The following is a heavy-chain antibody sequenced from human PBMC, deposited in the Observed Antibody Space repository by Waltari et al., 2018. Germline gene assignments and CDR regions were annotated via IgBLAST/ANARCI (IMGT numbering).Heavy chain of an antibody. D-gene: IGHD3-9*01. J-gene: IGHJ4*02. V-gene: IGHV3-23*01. Sequence: EVQLLESGGGLVQPGGSLRLSCDASGFTFSSYAMTWVRQAPGKGLGWVSAISGSGGSTYYADSVKGRFTISRDNSKNTLYLQMNSLRAEDTAVYYCAKGVLFDWLLSPLDYWGQGTLVTVSS. CDR3: AKGVLFDWLLSPLDY. CDR2: ISGSGGST. CDR1: GFTFSSYA.